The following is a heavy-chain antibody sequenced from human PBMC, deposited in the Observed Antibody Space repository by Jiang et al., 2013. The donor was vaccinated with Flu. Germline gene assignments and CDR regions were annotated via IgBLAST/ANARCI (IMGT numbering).Heavy chain of an antibody. Sequence: GAEVKKPGSSVRVSCKASGGTFSSYAISWVRQAPGQGLEWMGGIIPIFGTANYAQKFQGRVTITADKSTSTAYMELSSLRSEDTAIYFCVRARYNYGRYYFDFWGQGTLVTVSS. V-gene: IGHV1-69*06. J-gene: IGHJ4*02. CDR2: IIPIFGTA. CDR1: GGTFSSYA. CDR3: VRARYNYGRYYFDF. D-gene: IGHD5-24*01.